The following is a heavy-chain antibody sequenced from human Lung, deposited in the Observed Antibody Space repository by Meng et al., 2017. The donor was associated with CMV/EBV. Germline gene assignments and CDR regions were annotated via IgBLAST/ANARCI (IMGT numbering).Heavy chain of an antibody. V-gene: IGHV3-53*05. D-gene: IGHD2-15*01. CDR2: VYSDGRT. Sequence: GGSLRLXCAASGFSVSVKYMTWVRQAPGKGLEWVSVVYSDGRTNFADSVKGRFTLSRDNSKNTLYLQMNSLRAGDTAVYYCSIYCSGGSCYSDAFDIWGQGTXVTV. J-gene: IGHJ3*02. CDR3: SIYCSGGSCYSDAFDI. CDR1: GFSVSVKY.